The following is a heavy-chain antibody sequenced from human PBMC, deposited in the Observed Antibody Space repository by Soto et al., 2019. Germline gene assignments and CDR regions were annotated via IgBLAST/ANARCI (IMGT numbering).Heavy chain of an antibody. CDR2: INQDGNED. V-gene: IGHV3-7*01. CDR1: GFTFSSYW. D-gene: IGHD1-1*01. Sequence: GGSLRLSCAASGFTFSSYWMNWVRQAPGKGLEWVANINQDGNEDNLLDSVKGRFTISRDNAKNSLFLQMNGLRVDDTAVYYCARTGDGHHDFLDYWGQGALVTVSS. CDR3: ARTGDGHHDFLDY. J-gene: IGHJ4*02.